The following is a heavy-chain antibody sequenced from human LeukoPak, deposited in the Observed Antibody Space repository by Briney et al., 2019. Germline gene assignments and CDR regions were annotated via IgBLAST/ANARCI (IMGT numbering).Heavy chain of an antibody. CDR3: AKGALEWLLGIDY. V-gene: IGHV3-53*05. CDR2: IYSGGYT. J-gene: IGHJ4*02. D-gene: IGHD3-3*01. CDR1: GFTVSSNY. Sequence: PGGSLRLSCAASGFTVSSNYMSWVRQAPGKGLEWVSVIYSGGYTDYADSVKGRFTISRDNSKNTLYLQMNSLRAEDTAVYYCAKGALEWLLGIDYWGQGTLVTVSS.